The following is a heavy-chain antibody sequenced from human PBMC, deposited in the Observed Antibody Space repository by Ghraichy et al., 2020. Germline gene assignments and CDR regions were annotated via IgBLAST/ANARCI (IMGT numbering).Heavy chain of an antibody. CDR3: ARTPFGDYIRVVDH. V-gene: IGHV4-31*11. CDR1: GVSISTGSHY. J-gene: IGHJ4*02. CDR2: THYSGTT. D-gene: IGHD4-17*01. Sequence: SETLSLTCAVSGVSISTGSHYWSWIRQHPVKGLEWIGYTHYSGTTYFNPSLRSRLSMSVDTSANEFSMQLTSVTVADTAVYFCARTPFGDYIRVVDHWGQGTLVAVSS.